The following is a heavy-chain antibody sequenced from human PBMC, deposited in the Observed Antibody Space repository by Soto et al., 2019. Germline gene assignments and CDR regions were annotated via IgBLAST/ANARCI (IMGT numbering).Heavy chain of an antibody. Sequence: SETLSVTCTGSGGSMSSYYWTWIRQPAGKGLEWIGRVYSSGGTHYNPSLKSRVTISLDTSKNQFSLRLLSVTDADTAVYYCARGQRFSDWFDPWGQGTLVT. CDR3: ARGQRFSDWFDP. D-gene: IGHD3-3*01. J-gene: IGHJ5*02. CDR2: VYSSGGT. CDR1: GGSMSSYY. V-gene: IGHV4-4*07.